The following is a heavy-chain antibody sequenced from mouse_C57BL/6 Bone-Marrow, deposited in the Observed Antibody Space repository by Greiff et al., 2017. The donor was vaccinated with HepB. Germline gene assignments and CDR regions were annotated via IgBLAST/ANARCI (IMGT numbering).Heavy chain of an antibody. CDR2: IYPGSGST. J-gene: IGHJ1*03. V-gene: IGHV1-55*01. D-gene: IGHD1-1*01. CDR3: ARSGTTVVAKDWYFDV. CDR1: GYTFTSYW. Sequence: VQLQESGAELVKPGASVKMSCKASGYTFTSYWITWVKQRPGQGLELIGDIYPGSGSTNYNEKFKSKATLTVDTSSSTAYMQLSSLTSEDSAVYYCARSGTTVVAKDWYFDVWGTGTTVTVSS.